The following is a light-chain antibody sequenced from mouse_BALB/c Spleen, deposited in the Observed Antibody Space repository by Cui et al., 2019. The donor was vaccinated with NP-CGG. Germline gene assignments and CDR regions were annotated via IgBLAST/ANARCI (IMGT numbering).Light chain of an antibody. CDR2: GTN. Sequence: AVVTQEYLLPTSPGETVTLTCRSSTGAVTTSNYANWVQEKPDHVFTGLIGGTNNRVPGVPARFSGSLIGDKAALTITGAQTEDEAIYFCALWYSNHWVFGGGTKLTVL. CDR3: ALWYSNHWV. CDR1: TGAVTTSNY. J-gene: IGLJ1*01. V-gene: IGLV1*01.